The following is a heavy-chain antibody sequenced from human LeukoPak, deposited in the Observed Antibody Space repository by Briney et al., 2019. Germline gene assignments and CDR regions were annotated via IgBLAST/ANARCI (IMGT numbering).Heavy chain of an antibody. V-gene: IGHV4-34*01. D-gene: IGHD3-3*01. CDR2: INHSGST. Sequence: SETLSLTCAVYGGSFSGYYWSWIRQPPGKGLEWIGEINHSGSTYYNPSLKSRVTISVDTSKNQFSLKLSSVTAADTAVYYCARGRGLNTIFGVNWFDPWGQGTLVTVSS. J-gene: IGHJ5*02. CDR1: GGSFSGYY. CDR3: ARGRGLNTIFGVNWFDP.